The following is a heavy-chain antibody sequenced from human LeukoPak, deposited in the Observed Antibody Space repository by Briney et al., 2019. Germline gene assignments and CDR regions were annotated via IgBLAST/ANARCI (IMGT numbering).Heavy chain of an antibody. CDR2: IKPDGSGE. J-gene: IGHJ4*02. CDR3: ARSGGYGWDY. CDR1: GFIFSNYW. V-gene: IGHV3-7*01. D-gene: IGHD5-12*01. Sequence: GGSLRLSCAASGFIFSNYWMTWVRQAPGKALKWVANIKPDGSGEYYVDSLKGRFTISRDNAENSLFLQMNNLRVDDTAVYYCARSGGYGWDYWGQGAVVTVSS.